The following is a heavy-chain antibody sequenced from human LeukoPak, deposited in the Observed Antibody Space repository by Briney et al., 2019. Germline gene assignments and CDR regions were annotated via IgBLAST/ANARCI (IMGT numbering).Heavy chain of an antibody. Sequence: SGPTLVKPTQTLTLTCTFSGFSLSNARMGVSWIRQPPGKALEWLAHIFSNDEKSYSTSLKSRLTISKDTSKSQVVLTMTNMDPVDTATYYCARPDSLYCSGGSCYSSGAFDIWGQGTMVTVSS. J-gene: IGHJ3*02. CDR3: ARPDSLYCSGGSCYSSGAFDI. CDR1: GFSLSNARMG. CDR2: IFSNDEK. V-gene: IGHV2-26*01. D-gene: IGHD2-15*01.